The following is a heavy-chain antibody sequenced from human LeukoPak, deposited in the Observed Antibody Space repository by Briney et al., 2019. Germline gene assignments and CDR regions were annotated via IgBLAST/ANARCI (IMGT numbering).Heavy chain of an antibody. CDR3: TRELGF. CDR2: IKSIPDGGTT. D-gene: IGHD3-16*01. J-gene: IGHJ4*02. CDR1: GFTFSNAW. Sequence: GGSLTLSCAASGFTFSNAWLAWVRQAPGKGLEWVGRIKSIPDGGTTDHAAPVKGRSTISRDDSKNTLYPQMNSLKIEDTALYYCTRELGFWGQGTLVTVSS. V-gene: IGHV3-15*01.